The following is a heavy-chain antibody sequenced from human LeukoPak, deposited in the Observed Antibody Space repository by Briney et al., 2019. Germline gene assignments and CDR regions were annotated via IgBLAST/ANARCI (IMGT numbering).Heavy chain of an antibody. J-gene: IGHJ4*02. D-gene: IGHD6-19*01. CDR2: IKQDGSEK. CDR1: GFTSSSYW. Sequence: TGGSLRLSCAAPGFTSSSYWMSWVRQAPGKGLEWVANIKQDGSEKYYVDSVKGRFTISRDNAKNSLYLQMNSLRAEDTAVYYCARDRGSSGWYEFDYWGQGTLVTVSS. CDR3: ARDRGSSGWYEFDY. V-gene: IGHV3-7*01.